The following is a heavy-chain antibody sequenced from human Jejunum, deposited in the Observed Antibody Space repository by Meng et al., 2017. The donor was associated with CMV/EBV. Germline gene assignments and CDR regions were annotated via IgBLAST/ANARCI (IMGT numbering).Heavy chain of an antibody. D-gene: IGHD3-10*01. CDR2: VQSDGSRQ. J-gene: IGHJ4*02. CDR1: GFSFSYFG. CDR3: AKEGFGRGFFDY. V-gene: IGHV3-30*02. Sequence: QLELGEVGGGVVQPGASPRLSCDASGFSFSYFGIHWVRQAPGKGVGCVAFVQSDGSRQNHAASLRGRFSTARDNSKYTLSLQTNSPRVDDTSVYFCAKEGFGRGFFDYWGQGILVTVSS.